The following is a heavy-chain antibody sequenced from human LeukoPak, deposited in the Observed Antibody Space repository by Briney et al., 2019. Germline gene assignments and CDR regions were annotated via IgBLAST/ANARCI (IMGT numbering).Heavy chain of an antibody. CDR3: ASVPYDILTGYYEYYFDY. D-gene: IGHD3-9*01. CDR1: GGSFSGYY. Sequence: SSETLSLTCAVYGGSFSGYYWSWIRQPPGKGLEWIGEINHSGSTNYNPSLKSRVTISVDTSKNQFSLKLSSVTAADTAVYYCASVPYDILTGYYEYYFDYWGQGTLVTVSS. CDR2: INHSGST. V-gene: IGHV4-34*01. J-gene: IGHJ4*02.